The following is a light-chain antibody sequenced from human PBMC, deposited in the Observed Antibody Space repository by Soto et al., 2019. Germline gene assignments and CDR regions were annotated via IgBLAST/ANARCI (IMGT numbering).Light chain of an antibody. CDR1: SSDVGGYNY. J-gene: IGLJ1*01. V-gene: IGLV2-14*01. CDR3: SSYTRSSFYD. CDR2: DVS. Sequence: QSALTQPASVSGSPGQSITISCTGTSSDVGGYNYVSWYQQHTGKAPKLMIYDVSTRPSGVSNRFSGSKSGNTASLTISGLQAEDEADYYCSSYTRSSFYDFGTGTKVTVL.